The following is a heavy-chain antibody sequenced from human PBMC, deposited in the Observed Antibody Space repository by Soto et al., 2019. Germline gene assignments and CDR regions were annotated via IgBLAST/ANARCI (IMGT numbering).Heavy chain of an antibody. J-gene: IGHJ4*02. V-gene: IGHV3-33*01. CDR2: IRCDGSNI. D-gene: IGHD3-16*01. Sequence: QVELVESGGGVVQPGRSLRLSCAASAVTFTGYGMHWVRQAPGKGLEWVAVIRCDGSNIYYADSVKGRFTISRDNARKMLYLQMNDLRAEDKAVYYCARDGGGSTAYFGWFDYWGLGTLVTVSS. CDR1: AVTFTGYG. CDR3: ARDGGGSTAYFGWFDY.